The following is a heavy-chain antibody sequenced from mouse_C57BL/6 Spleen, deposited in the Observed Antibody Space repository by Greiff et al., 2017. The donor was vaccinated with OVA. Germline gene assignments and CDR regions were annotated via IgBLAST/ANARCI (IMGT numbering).Heavy chain of an antibody. V-gene: IGHV3-6*01. Sequence: EVHLVESGPGLVKPSQSLSLTCSVTGYSITSGYYWNWIRQFPGNKLEWMGYISYDGSNNYNPSLKNRISITRDTSKNQFFLKLNSVTTEDTATYYCARDPFITTVVAKNYWGQGTSVTVSS. D-gene: IGHD1-1*01. CDR1: GYSITSGYY. CDR3: ARDPFITTVVAKNY. J-gene: IGHJ4*01. CDR2: ISYDGSN.